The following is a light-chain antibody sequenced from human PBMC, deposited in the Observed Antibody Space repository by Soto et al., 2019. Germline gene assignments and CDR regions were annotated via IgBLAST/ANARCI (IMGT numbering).Light chain of an antibody. CDR3: AAWDDSLNGVV. V-gene: IGLV1-44*01. Sequence: QPVLTQPPSASGTPGQRVTISCSGSSSNIGGNAVNWYQQLPGTAPKLLIYSSSQRPSGVPDRFSGSKPGTSASLAISGLQSEDEADYYCAAWDDSLNGVVFGGGTKLTVL. CDR1: SSNIGGNA. CDR2: SSS. J-gene: IGLJ2*01.